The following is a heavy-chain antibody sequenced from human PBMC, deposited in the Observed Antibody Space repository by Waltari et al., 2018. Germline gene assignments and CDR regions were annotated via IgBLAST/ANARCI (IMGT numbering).Heavy chain of an antibody. CDR1: GYTFTGYY. D-gene: IGHD3-3*01. CDR3: ARDQNSGLRFLEWSPGYYMDV. CDR2: INPNSGGT. V-gene: IGHV1-2*02. Sequence: QVQLVQSGAEVKKPGASVKVSCKASGYTFTGYYMHWVRQALGQGLEWMGWINPNSGGTNYAQTLQGRVTMTRDTSISTAYLELSRVRADDTAVYDCARDQNSGLRFLEWSPGYYMDVWGKGTTVTVSS. J-gene: IGHJ6*03.